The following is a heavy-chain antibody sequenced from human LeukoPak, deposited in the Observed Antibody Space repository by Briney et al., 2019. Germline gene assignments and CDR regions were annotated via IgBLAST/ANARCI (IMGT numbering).Heavy chain of an antibody. CDR1: GFTFSTYA. D-gene: IGHD2-8*01. Sequence: GGSLRLSCAASGFTFSTYAMAWVRQAPGKGLEWVSSVSDGGSDTYYADCVKGRFTISRDNSRNTLFLQMHSPRAEDTAAYYCVKRPSESCTSGGCYFDSWGQGTLVSVSS. V-gene: IGHV3-23*01. CDR2: VSDGGSDT. J-gene: IGHJ4*02. CDR3: VKRPSESCTSGGCYFDS.